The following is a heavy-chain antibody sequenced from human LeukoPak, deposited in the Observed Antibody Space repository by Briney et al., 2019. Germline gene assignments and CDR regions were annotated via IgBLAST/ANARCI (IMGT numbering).Heavy chain of an antibody. CDR1: GGSISSGGYY. V-gene: IGHV4-31*03. Sequence: PSETLSLTCTVSGGSISSGGYYWSWIRQHPGKGLEWIGYIYYSGSTYYNPSLKSRVTISVDTSKNQFSLKLSSVTAADTAVYYCARDQDGAFVIWGQGTMVTVSS. J-gene: IGHJ3*02. CDR3: ARDQDGAFVI. CDR2: IYYSGST.